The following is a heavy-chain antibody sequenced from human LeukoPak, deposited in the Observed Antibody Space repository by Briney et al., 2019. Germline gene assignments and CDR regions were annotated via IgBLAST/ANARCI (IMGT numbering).Heavy chain of an antibody. CDR1: GFTFSSYS. D-gene: IGHD6-13*01. CDR2: ISSSSSII. J-gene: IGHJ4*02. V-gene: IGHV3-48*01. CDR3: AKGSPGRDIAAPTIGY. Sequence: PGGSLRLSCAASGFTFSSYSMNWVRQAPGKGLEWVSYISSSSSIIYDADSVKGRFTISRDNAKSSLYLQMSSLRAEDTAVYYCAKGSPGRDIAAPTIGYWGQGTLVTVSS.